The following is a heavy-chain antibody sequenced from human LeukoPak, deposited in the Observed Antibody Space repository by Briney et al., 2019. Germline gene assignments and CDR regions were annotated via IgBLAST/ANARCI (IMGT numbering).Heavy chain of an antibody. CDR1: GFTFSSYE. V-gene: IGHV3-48*03. CDR2: ISSSGSTI. Sequence: PGGSLRLSCAATGFTFSSYEMNWDRQAPGKGLEWVSYISSSGSTIYNADSVKGRFTISRDNAKNSLYLQMNSLRAEDTAVYYWSRERGYIGYDYFIDSPSDYWGQGTLVTVSS. CDR3: SRERGYIGYDYFIDSPSDY. D-gene: IGHD5-12*01. J-gene: IGHJ4*02.